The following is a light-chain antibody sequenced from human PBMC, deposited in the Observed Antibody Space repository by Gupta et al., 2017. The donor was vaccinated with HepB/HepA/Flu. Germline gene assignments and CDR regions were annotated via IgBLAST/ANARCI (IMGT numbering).Light chain of an antibody. CDR2: AAS. J-gene: IGKJ2*01. CDR3: QQASSSPYT. V-gene: IGKV1-12*01. Sequence: DIQMTQSPSSVSASVGDRVTITCRASQGIGRWLAWYQQKPGKAPNLLIYAASTLLPGVPSRFSGSGSGTHFTLTISSLQPEDFATYFCQQASSSPYTFGQGTKLETK. CDR1: QGIGRW.